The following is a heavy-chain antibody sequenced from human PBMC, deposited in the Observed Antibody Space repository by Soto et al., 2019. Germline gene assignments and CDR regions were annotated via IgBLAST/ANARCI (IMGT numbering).Heavy chain of an antibody. Sequence: QVQLVESGGGLVKPGGSLRLSCAASGFTFSDYYMSWVRQAPGKGLEWVSYISSSGSSLYYADSVKGRFTISRDNAQNSLYLQMSSLRAEDTALYYCARLSAHDAFDIWGQGTMVTVSS. CDR3: ARLSAHDAFDI. V-gene: IGHV3-11*01. CDR1: GFTFSDYY. CDR2: ISSSGSSL. J-gene: IGHJ3*02.